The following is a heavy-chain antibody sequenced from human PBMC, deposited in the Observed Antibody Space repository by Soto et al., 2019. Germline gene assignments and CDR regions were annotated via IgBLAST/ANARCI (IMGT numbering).Heavy chain of an antibody. J-gene: IGHJ6*02. CDR2: IYYSGST. D-gene: IGHD3-10*02. CDR1: GGSISRSSYY. Sequence: SETLPLTCAVSGGSISRSSYYWGWIRQPPGKGLEWIGSIYYSGSTYYNPSLKSRVTISVDTSKNQFSLKLSSVTAADTAVYYGARDRGFWRRTNDSYYVLYCWGQSTKVT. CDR3: ARDRGFWRRTNDSYYVLYC. V-gene: IGHV4-39*07.